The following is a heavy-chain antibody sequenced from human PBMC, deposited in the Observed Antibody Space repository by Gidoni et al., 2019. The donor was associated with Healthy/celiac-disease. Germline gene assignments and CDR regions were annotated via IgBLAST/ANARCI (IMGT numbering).Heavy chain of an antibody. CDR1: GFTFSSYW. J-gene: IGHJ4*02. Sequence: EVQLVESGGGLVQPGGSLRLSCAASGFTFSSYWMHWVRQAPGKGLVWVSRINSDGSSTSYADSVKGRFTISRDNAKNTLYLQMNSLRAEDTAVYYCARVSEYYDILTGYQKDDYWGQGTLVTVSS. CDR3: ARVSEYYDILTGYQKDDY. D-gene: IGHD3-9*01. CDR2: INSDGSST. V-gene: IGHV3-74*01.